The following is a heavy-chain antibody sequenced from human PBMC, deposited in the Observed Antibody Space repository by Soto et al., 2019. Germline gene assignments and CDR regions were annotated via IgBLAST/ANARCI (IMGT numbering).Heavy chain of an antibody. CDR1: GYTFTSYG. Sequence: ASVKVSCKASGYTFTSYGISWVRQAPGQGLEWMGWISAYNGNTNYTQKLQGRVTMTTDTSTSTAYMELRSLRSDDTAVYYCARKNIRLFPWXSTRITIFGVAPGAFDIWGQGTMVTVSS. CDR3: ARKNIRLFPWXSTRITIFGVAPGAFDI. J-gene: IGHJ3*02. V-gene: IGHV1-18*01. CDR2: ISAYNGNT. D-gene: IGHD3-3*01.